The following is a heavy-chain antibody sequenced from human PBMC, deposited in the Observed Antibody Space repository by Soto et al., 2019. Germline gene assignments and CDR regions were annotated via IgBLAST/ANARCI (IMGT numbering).Heavy chain of an antibody. CDR3: SLVSVEPGEGYYFSGMEV. CDR1: GGTFGSYA. Sequence: VKATSKAPGGTFGSYAISWVRQSPGQGHEWMGGIIPIFGTANYAQKFQGRVTITGDESTSAAYMELSSLRSEDTAVYYCSLVSVEPGEGYYFSGMEVWGQGTTVTVSS. CDR2: IIPIFGTA. V-gene: IGHV1-69*13. D-gene: IGHD1-1*01. J-gene: IGHJ6*02.